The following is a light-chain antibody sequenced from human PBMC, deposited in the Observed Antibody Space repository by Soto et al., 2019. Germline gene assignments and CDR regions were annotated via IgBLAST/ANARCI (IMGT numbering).Light chain of an antibody. CDR3: QEYNDWRPIT. CDR1: QSVSTN. CDR2: NAL. Sequence: EIVMTQSPATLSVSPGERATLSCRASQSVSTNLAWYQQKPGQAPRLLIYNALTRATGIPARFSGSGSGTEFTLTISSLQFEDFAVYYCQEYNDWRPITFGGGTKVEIK. V-gene: IGKV3-15*01. J-gene: IGKJ4*01.